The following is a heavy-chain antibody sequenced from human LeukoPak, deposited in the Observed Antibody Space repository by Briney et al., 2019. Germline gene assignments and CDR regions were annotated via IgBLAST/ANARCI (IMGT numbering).Heavy chain of an antibody. J-gene: IGHJ4*02. CDR1: GFTFSSYA. V-gene: IGHV3-23*01. Sequence: PGGSLRLSCAASGFTFSSYAMSWVRQAPGKGLEWVSAISGSGGSTYYADSVKGRFTISRDNAKNSLYLQMNSLRAEDTAVYYCAREVRFLAGYYFDYWGQGTLVTVSS. CDR3: AREVRFLAGYYFDY. CDR2: ISGSGGST. D-gene: IGHD3-3*01.